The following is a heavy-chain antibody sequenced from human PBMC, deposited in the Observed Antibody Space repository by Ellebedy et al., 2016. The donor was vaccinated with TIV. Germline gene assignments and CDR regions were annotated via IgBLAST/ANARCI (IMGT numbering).Heavy chain of an antibody. CDR1: GVSISSSSYF. CDR3: TGGSYES. J-gene: IGHJ5*02. D-gene: IGHD2-21*01. CDR2: IYSSGST. Sequence: GSLRLXXTVSGVSISSSSYFWGWIRQPPGKELEWIGSIYSSGSTYYNSSLKNRVTISVDTSKNHFSLKLSSVTAADTAVYYCTGGSYESWGQGTLVTVSS. V-gene: IGHV4-39*02.